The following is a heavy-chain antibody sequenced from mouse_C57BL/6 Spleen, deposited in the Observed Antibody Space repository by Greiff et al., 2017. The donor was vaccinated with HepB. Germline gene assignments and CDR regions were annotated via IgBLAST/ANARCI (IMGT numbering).Heavy chain of an antibody. CDR2: IDPGSGST. D-gene: IGHD1-1*01. CDR1: GYTFTSYW. Sequence: QVQLQQPGAELVKPGASVKMSCKASGYTFTSYWITWVKQRPGQGLEWIGDIDPGSGSTNYNEKFKSKATLTVDTSSSTAYMQLSSLTSEDSAVYYCARWGVITTVVVPFYYWGQGTTLTVSS. J-gene: IGHJ2*01. V-gene: IGHV1-55*01. CDR3: ARWGVITTVVVPFYY.